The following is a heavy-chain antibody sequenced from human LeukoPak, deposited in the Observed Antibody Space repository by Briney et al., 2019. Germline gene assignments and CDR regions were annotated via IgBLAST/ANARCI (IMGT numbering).Heavy chain of an antibody. CDR1: GASISTSY. CDR3: ARGRSTSRY. CDR2: IHYSGDI. Sequence: TSETLSLTCTVSGASISTSYWYWIRQPPGKGLEWIGYIHYSGDINYNPSLKSRVTISAYTSRNQLSLKLSSVTAADTAVYYCARGRSTSRYWGQGTLVTVSS. D-gene: IGHD1-26*01. V-gene: IGHV4-59*01. J-gene: IGHJ4*02.